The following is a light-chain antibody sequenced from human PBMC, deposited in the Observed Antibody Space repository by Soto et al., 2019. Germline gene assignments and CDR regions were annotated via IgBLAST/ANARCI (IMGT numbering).Light chain of an antibody. CDR3: EQSNTYPNT. J-gene: IGKJ5*01. CDR2: KAS. CDR1: QTINSW. Sequence: DIQLTQSPSTLSASVGDRVTITCRASQTINSWLAWYQQKPGKAPKVLIYKASSLESGVPSRFSGSGSGTEFTLTISSLQPDDFAAYYCEQSNTYPNTCGQGTRLEIK. V-gene: IGKV1-5*03.